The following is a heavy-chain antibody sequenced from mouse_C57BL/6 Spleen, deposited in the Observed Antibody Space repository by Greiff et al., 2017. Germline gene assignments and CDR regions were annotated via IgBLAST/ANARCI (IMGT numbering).Heavy chain of an antibody. Sequence: QVQLQQPGAELVRPGTSVKLSCKASGYTFTSYWMHWVKQRPGQGLEWIGVIDPSDSYTNYNQKFKGKATLTVDQSSSTAYMQLSSLTSEDSAVYYCARRRSYSNYAYYFDYWGQGTTLTVSS. CDR2: IDPSDSYT. V-gene: IGHV1-59*01. CDR1: GYTFTSYW. D-gene: IGHD2-5*01. CDR3: ARRRSYSNYAYYFDY. J-gene: IGHJ2*01.